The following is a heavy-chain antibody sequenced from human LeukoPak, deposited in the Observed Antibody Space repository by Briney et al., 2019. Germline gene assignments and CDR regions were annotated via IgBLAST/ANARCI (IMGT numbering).Heavy chain of an antibody. V-gene: IGHV1-46*01. CDR3: ARPTMVRGVQDAFDI. D-gene: IGHD3-10*01. CDR1: GYTFTSYG. J-gene: IGHJ3*02. Sequence: ASVKVSCKASGYTFTSYGISWVRQAPGQGLEWMGIINPSGGSTSYAQKFQGRVTMTRDMSTSTVYMELSSLRSEDTAVYYCARPTMVRGVQDAFDIWGQGTMVTVSS. CDR2: INPSGGST.